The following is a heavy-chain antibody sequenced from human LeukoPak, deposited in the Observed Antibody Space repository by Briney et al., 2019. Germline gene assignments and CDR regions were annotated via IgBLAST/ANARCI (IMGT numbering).Heavy chain of an antibody. Sequence: PSETLSLTCTVSGGSISSSSYYWGWIRQPPGKGLEWIGSIYYSGSTYYNPSLKSRVTISVDTSKNQFSLKLSSVTAADTAVYYCARLNGPYYFDYWGQGILVTVSS. V-gene: IGHV4-39*01. CDR1: GGSISSSSYY. J-gene: IGHJ4*02. CDR3: ARLNGPYYFDY. CDR2: IYYSGST. D-gene: IGHD2-8*01.